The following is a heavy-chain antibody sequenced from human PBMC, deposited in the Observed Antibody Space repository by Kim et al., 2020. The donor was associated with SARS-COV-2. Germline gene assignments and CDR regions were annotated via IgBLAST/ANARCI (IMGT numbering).Heavy chain of an antibody. J-gene: IGHJ6*02. D-gene: IGHD6-19*01. V-gene: IGHV4-59*09. CDR3: ARGGYSSGWLRYGMDV. Sequence: LKSRVTISVDTTKNQFSLKLSSVTAADTAVYYWARGGYSSGWLRYGMDVWGQGTTVTVSS.